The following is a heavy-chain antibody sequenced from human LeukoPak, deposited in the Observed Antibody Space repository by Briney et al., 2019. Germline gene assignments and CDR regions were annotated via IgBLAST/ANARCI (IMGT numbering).Heavy chain of an antibody. D-gene: IGHD2-15*01. CDR3: ARRVVVVAATERCDWFDP. CDR2: INHSGST. V-gene: IGHV4-34*01. Sequence: SETLSLTCAVYGGSFSGYYWSWIRQPPGKGLEWIGEINHSGSTNYNPSLKSRVTISVDTSKNQFSLKLSSVTAADTAVYYCARRVVVVAATERCDWFDPWGQGTLVTVSP. J-gene: IGHJ5*02. CDR1: GGSFSGYY.